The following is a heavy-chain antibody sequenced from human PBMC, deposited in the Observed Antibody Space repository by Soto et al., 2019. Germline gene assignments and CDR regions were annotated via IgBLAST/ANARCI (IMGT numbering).Heavy chain of an antibody. D-gene: IGHD2-15*01. V-gene: IGHV4-34*01. CDR2: INHSGST. J-gene: IGHJ6*01. CDR3: ASRSGETGGRYYYYYGMDV. CDR1: GGSFSGYY. Sequence: SETLSLTCAVYGGSFSGYYWSWIRQPPGKGLEWIGEINHSGSTNYNPSLKSRVTISVDTSKNQFSLKLSSVTAADTAVYYCASRSGETGGRYYYYYGMDVWGQGTTVNVSS.